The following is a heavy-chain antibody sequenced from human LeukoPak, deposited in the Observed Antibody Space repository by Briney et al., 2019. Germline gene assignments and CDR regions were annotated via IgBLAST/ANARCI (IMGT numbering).Heavy chain of an antibody. CDR1: GGSISSSSYY. D-gene: IGHD6-13*01. CDR2: IYYSGST. Sequence: PSETLSLTCTVSGGSISSSSYYWGWIRQPPGKGLEWIGSIYYSGSTYYNPSLKSRVTISVDTSKNQFSLKLSSVTAADTAVYYCARDFRYSSSWYPAYWGQGTLVTVSS. CDR3: ARDFRYSSSWYPAY. V-gene: IGHV4-39*07. J-gene: IGHJ4*02.